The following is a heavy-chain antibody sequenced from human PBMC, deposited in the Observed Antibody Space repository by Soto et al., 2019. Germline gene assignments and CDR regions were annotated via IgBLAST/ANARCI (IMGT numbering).Heavy chain of an antibody. Sequence: SETLSLTCFVSGYSITAGGYYWSWIRHHPGKGLEWIGSFYSSGSIIYNPSLRSRVSISGDTPSNQFSMSLTSVTAADTARYYCARMYSSGSGWFHPWGQGTLVTVSS. V-gene: IGHV4-31*03. J-gene: IGHJ5*02. CDR1: GYSITAGGYY. D-gene: IGHD6-19*01. CDR2: FYSSGSI. CDR3: ARMYSSGSGWFHP.